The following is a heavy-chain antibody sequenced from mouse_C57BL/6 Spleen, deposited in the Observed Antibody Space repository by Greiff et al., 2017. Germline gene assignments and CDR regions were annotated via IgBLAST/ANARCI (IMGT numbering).Heavy chain of an antibody. V-gene: IGHV1-15*01. CDR1: GYTFTDYE. Sequence: QVQLQQSGAELVRPGASVTLSCKASGYTFTDYEMHWVKQTPVHGLEWIGAIDPETGGTAYNQKFKGKAILTADKSSSTAYMELRSLTSEDSAVYYGTISYDYDGSWFAYWGQGTLVTVSA. CDR3: TISYDYDGSWFAY. J-gene: IGHJ3*01. D-gene: IGHD2-4*01. CDR2: IDPETGGT.